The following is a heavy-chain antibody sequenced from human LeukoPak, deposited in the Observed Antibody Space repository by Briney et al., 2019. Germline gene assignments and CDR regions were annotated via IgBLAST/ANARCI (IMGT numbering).Heavy chain of an antibody. V-gene: IGHV3-48*04. Sequence: PGGSLTLSCAASGFTFSSYSMNWVRQAPGKGLEWVSYIGSSRSTIYYADSVKGRFTISRDNAKNSLYLQMCSLRAEDTAVYYCARESEEAFDIWGQGTMVTVSS. CDR2: IGSSRSTI. CDR1: GFTFSSYS. CDR3: ARESEEAFDI. J-gene: IGHJ3*02.